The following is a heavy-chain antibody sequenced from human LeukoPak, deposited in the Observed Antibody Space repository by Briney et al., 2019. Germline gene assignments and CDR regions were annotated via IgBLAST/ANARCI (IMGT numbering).Heavy chain of an antibody. D-gene: IGHD3-10*01. CDR2: IKSKTDGGTT. CDR1: GFTFSNAW. J-gene: IGHJ4*02. V-gene: IGHV3-15*01. Sequence: PGGSLRLSCAASGFTFSNAWMSWVRQAPGKGLEWVGRIKSKTDGGTTDYAAPVKGRFTISRDDSKNTLYLQMNSLKTEDTAVYYCTTDQRVWGYYGSGSYHIDYWGQGTLVTVSS. CDR3: TTDQRVWGYYGSGSYHIDY.